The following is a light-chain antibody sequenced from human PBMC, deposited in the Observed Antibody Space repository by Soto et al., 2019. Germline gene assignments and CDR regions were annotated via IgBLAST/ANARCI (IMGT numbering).Light chain of an antibody. CDR1: QSISNW. V-gene: IGKV1-5*01. CDR3: QQYNSYWT. Sequence: DIQMTQSPSTLSASVGDRVTITCRASQSISNWLAWYQQKPGKAPKVLIYDASSLESGVPSRFSGSGSGTEFTLTISSLQPDDFATYYCQQYNSYWTFGQGTKLDIK. CDR2: DAS. J-gene: IGKJ1*01.